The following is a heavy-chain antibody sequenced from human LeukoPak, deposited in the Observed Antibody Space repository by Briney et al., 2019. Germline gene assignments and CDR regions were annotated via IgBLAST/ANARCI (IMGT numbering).Heavy chain of an antibody. CDR3: GRGGPPGYDPFDY. V-gene: IGHV3-23*01. J-gene: IGHJ4*02. CDR2: INSGGGT. D-gene: IGHD5-12*01. CDR1: GFTFSSYA. Sequence: GGSLRLSCAASGFTFSSYAMSWVRQAPGKGLEWVSVINSGGGTYYADSVKGRFTISRDNSKNTVYLQMNSLRVEDTAVYYCGRGGPPGYDPFDYWGQGTLVTVSS.